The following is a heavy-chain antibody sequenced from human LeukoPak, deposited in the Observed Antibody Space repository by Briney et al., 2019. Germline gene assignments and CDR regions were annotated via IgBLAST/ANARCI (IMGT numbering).Heavy chain of an antibody. CDR3: PRADRLIATRPAHLAY. CDR2: ISYDGSNK. CDR1: GFSFSSYA. V-gene: IGHV3-30*04. D-gene: IGHD6-6*01. Sequence: GGSLRLSCAASGFSFSSYAMHWVRQAPGKGLEWVAVISYDGSNKNYADSVKGRFTISRDNSKVYLQMNSLRVEDTAVYYCPRADRLIATRPAHLAYWGQGTLVTVSS. J-gene: IGHJ4*02.